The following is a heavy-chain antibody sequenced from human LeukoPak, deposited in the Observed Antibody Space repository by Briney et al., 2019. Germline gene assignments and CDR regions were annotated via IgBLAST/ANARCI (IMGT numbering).Heavy chain of an antibody. J-gene: IGHJ4*02. CDR1: GFTFSSYG. CDR2: ISGSGGST. CDR3: ARDVPVAGTPLPTDY. V-gene: IGHV3-23*01. Sequence: GGSLRLSCAASGFTFSSYGMSWVRQAPGKGLEWVSAISGSGGSTYYADSVKGRFTISRDNAKNTLYLQMNSLRAEDTAVYYCARDVPVAGTPLPTDYWGQGTLVTVSS. D-gene: IGHD6-19*01.